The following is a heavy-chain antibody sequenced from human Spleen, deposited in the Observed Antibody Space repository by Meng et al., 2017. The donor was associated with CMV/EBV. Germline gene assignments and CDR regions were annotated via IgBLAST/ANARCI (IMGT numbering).Heavy chain of an antibody. CDR1: GLTFSSYA. CDR3: AREKFRTYGSSCGYYYYYGMDV. CDR2: INGDGSTT. D-gene: IGHD2-15*01. V-gene: IGHV3-74*01. J-gene: IGHJ6*02. Sequence: GGSLRLSCAASGLTFSSYAMSWVRQAPGKGLVWVSRINGDGSTTSYADSVKGRFTISRDNAKNTLYLQMNSLRAEDTAVYYCAREKFRTYGSSCGYYYYYGMDVWGQGATVTVSS.